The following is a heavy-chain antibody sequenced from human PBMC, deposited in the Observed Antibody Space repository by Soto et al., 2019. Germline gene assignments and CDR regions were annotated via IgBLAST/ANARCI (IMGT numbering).Heavy chain of an antibody. CDR1: GFTFSSYG. J-gene: IGHJ5*02. CDR3: MGFIVLVPAAKDNWFDP. D-gene: IGHD2-2*01. CDR2: ISYDGSNK. Sequence: GGSLRLSCAASGFTFSSYGMHWVRQAPGKGLEWVAVISYDGSNKYYVDSVKGRFTISRDNSKNTLCLQMNSLRVEDTAVYYCMGFIVLVPAAKDNWFDPWGQGTLVTVSS. V-gene: IGHV3-30*03.